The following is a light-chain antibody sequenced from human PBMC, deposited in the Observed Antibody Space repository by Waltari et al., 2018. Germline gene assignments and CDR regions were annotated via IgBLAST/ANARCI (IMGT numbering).Light chain of an antibody. J-gene: IGKJ2*01. CDR1: KGISNY. CDR2: AAD. V-gene: IGKV1-17*03. Sequence: DIQMTQSPSALSASVGDRVTITCRASKGISNYVAWFQQKPGKVPKRLIFAADTLESGVPPRFSGSGSGTEFTLTSSSLQPEDFATYYCLHHHSYPLTFGPGTKLQMK. CDR3: LHHHSYPLT.